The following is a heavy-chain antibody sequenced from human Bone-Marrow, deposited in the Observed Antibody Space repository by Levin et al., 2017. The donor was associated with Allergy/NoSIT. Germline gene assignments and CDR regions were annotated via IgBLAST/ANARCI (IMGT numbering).Heavy chain of an antibody. J-gene: IGHJ6*03. CDR3: ARNRGYSGYDRTNYYYYYMDV. CDR1: GGTFSSYA. Sequence: KISCKASGGTFSSYAISWVRQAPGQGLEWMGGIIPIFGTANYAQKFQGRVTITADKSTSTAYMELSSLRSEDTAVYYCARNRGYSGYDRTNYYYYYMDVWGKGTTVTVSS. D-gene: IGHD5-12*01. V-gene: IGHV1-69*06. CDR2: IIPIFGTA.